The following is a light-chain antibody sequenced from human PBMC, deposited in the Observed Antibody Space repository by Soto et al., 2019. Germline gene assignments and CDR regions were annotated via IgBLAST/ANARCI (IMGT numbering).Light chain of an antibody. CDR3: QQYNSYSRT. Sequence: DIQMTQSPSTLSASVVDRVTITCRASQSISSWLAWYQQKPGKAPKLLIYDASSLESGVPSRFSGSGSGTEFTLTISSLQPDDFATYYCQQYNSYSRTFGQGTKGDIK. V-gene: IGKV1-5*01. CDR1: QSISSW. CDR2: DAS. J-gene: IGKJ1*01.